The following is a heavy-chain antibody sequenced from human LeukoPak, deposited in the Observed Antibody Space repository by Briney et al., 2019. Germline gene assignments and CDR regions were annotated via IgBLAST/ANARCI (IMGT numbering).Heavy chain of an antibody. CDR2: IKPDGSEK. Sequence: QPGGSLRLSCAPSGFTFTTYWMSWVSQAPGKGLEWLANIKPDGSEKNYVDSVRGRFTISRDNAKNSLYLEMNSLGGEDTAVYYCARGAWYYIYWGQGTLVSVSS. J-gene: IGHJ4*02. D-gene: IGHD6-19*01. V-gene: IGHV3-7*01. CDR3: ARGAWYYIY. CDR1: GFTFTTYW.